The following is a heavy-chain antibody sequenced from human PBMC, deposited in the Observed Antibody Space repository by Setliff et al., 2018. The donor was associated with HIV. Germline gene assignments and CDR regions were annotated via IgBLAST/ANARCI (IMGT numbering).Heavy chain of an antibody. CDR3: SREDRVVLGNDASDI. Sequence: GGSLRLSCAASGFTFSSYGLNWVRQAPGKGLEWVAYISSSSDIIQYAYSVKGRFTISRDNARNTLSLQMNSLRPEDTAVYYCSREDRVVLGNDASDIWGQGTMVTVSS. CDR2: ISSSSDII. D-gene: IGHD2-15*01. CDR1: GFTFSSYG. J-gene: IGHJ3*02. V-gene: IGHV3-48*04.